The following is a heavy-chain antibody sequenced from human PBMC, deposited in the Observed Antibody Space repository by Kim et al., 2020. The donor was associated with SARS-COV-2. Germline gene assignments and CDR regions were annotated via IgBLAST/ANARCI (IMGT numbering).Heavy chain of an antibody. CDR2: ISSGGNTI. J-gene: IGHJ5*02. Sequence: GGSLRLSCAAFGFAFTNYEMNWVRQAPGKGLEWVSYISSGGNTIDYADSVQGRFTISRDTAKNSLYLQMNSLRVEDKAIYYCARAAYFDNKGPSWGQGTLVIVSS. CDR1: GFAFTNYE. V-gene: IGHV3-48*03. D-gene: IGHD3-9*01. CDR3: ARAAYFDNKGPS.